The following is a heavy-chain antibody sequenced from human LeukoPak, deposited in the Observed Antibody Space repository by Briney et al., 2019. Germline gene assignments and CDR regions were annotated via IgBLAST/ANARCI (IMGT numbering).Heavy chain of an antibody. V-gene: IGHV4-59*01. Sequence: SETLSLTCTLSGGSISTYYWSWIRQPPGKGLEWIGFVYYSGSTNYNPSLKSRVTISVDTSNNQFSLKVNSVTAADTAVYYCAREGSSYWYFDLWGRGTLVTVFS. J-gene: IGHJ2*01. CDR3: AREGSSYWYFDL. CDR1: GGSISTYY. D-gene: IGHD3-10*01. CDR2: VYYSGST.